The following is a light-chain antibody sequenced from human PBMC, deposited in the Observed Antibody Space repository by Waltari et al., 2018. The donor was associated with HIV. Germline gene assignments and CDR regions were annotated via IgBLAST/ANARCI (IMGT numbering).Light chain of an antibody. CDR1: QSVSSSY. V-gene: IGKV3-20*01. CDR3: QQYGSSPPWT. CDR2: GAS. J-gene: IGKJ1*01. Sequence: EIVLTQSPGTLSLSPGDRATFSCRASQSVSSSYLAWYQQKPGQAPRLLIYGASSRATGIPDRFSGSGSGTDFTLTISRLEPEDFAVYYCQQYGSSPPWTFGQGTKVEIK.